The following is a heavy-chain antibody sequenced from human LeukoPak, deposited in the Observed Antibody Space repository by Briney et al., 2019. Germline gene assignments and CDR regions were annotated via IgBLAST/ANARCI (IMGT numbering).Heavy chain of an antibody. V-gene: IGHV1-46*01. CDR1: GYTFTNYY. CDR2: INTGGGTT. Sequence: ASVKVSCKASGYTFTNYYMHWVRQAPGQGLEWLGVINTGGGTTSSAQKFQGRVTMTRDTSTSTVYMELSSLTSEDTAVYYCARDSGKFDYWGQETLVTVSS. D-gene: IGHD5-12*01. CDR3: ARDSGKFDY. J-gene: IGHJ4*02.